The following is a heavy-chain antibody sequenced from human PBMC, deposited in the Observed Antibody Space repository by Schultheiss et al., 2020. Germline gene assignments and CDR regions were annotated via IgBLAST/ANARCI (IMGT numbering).Heavy chain of an antibody. D-gene: IGHD2-15*01. CDR3: ARSVPKGYCSGGSCSHYYYGMDV. Sequence: GESLKISCAASGFTVSSNYMSWVRQAPGKGLEWVANIKQDGSEKYYVDSVKGRFTISRDNAKNSLYLQMNSLRAEDTAVYYCARSVPKGYCSGGSCSHYYYGMDVWGQVTTVNVSS. V-gene: IGHV3-7*01. J-gene: IGHJ6*02. CDR2: IKQDGSEK. CDR1: GFTVSSNY.